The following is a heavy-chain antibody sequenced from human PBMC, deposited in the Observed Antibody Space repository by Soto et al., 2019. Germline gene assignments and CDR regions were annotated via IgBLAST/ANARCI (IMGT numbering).Heavy chain of an antibody. J-gene: IGHJ6*03. D-gene: IGHD3-10*01. V-gene: IGHV4-59*08. CDR2: VYYSGST. CDR1: GASISSYY. CDR3: ARQLTMVRGVMATFYYYYMDV. Sequence: SETLSLTCTVSGASISSYYWSWIRQPPGKGLEYIGYVYYSGSTYYNPSLKSRVTISVDTSKNQFSLKLSSVTAADTAVYYCARQLTMVRGVMATFYYYYMDVWGKGTTVTVSS.